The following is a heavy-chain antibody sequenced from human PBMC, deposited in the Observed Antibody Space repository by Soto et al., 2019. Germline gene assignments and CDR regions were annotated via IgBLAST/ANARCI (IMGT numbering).Heavy chain of an antibody. CDR3: ASRDPGTSVDY. V-gene: IGHV4-4*02. CDR2: IYRTGST. D-gene: IGHD1-7*01. Sequence: SETLSLTXAVSGASFTSNDWWTWVRQPPGRGLEWIGEIYRTGSTNYNPSLKSRVTISLDKSENQFSLKVTSLTAAETAVYYCASRDPGTSVDYWGQGTLVTVSS. CDR1: GASFTSNDW. J-gene: IGHJ4*02.